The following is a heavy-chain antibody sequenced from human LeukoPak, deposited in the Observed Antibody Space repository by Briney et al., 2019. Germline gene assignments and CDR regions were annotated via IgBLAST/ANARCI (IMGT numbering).Heavy chain of an antibody. J-gene: IGHJ6*03. D-gene: IGHD2-15*01. CDR3: ARGYCSGGSCYPNYYYYMDV. CDR2: IWYDGSNK. Sequence: GGSLRLSCAASGFTFSSYGMHWVRQAPGKGLEWVAVIWYDGSNKYCADSVKGRFTISRDNSKNTLYLQMNSLRAEDTAVYYCARGYCSGGSCYPNYYYYMDVWGKGTTVTVSS. CDR1: GFTFSSYG. V-gene: IGHV3-33*01.